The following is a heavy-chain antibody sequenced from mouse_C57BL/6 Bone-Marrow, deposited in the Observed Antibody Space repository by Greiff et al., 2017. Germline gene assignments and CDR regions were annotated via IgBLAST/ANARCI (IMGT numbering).Heavy chain of an antibody. CDR2: IDPSDSYT. J-gene: IGHJ1*03. CDR3: SFDYYWYFDV. V-gene: IGHV1-69*01. CDR1: GYTFTSYW. Sequence: QVQLQQPGAELVMPGASVKLSCKASGYTFTSYWMHWVKQRPGQGLEWIGEIDPSDSYTNYNQKFKGKSTLNVDKSSSTAYMQLSSLTSEDSAVYYCSFDYYWYFDVWGTGTTVTVSS. D-gene: IGHD2-4*01.